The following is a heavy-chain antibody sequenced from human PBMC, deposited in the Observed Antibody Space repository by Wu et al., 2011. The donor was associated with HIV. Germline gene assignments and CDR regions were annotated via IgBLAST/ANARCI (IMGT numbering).Heavy chain of an antibody. Sequence: QVQLVQSGAEVKKPGASVKVSCKASGYTFSSSDINWVRQAPGQGLEWVGWMNPNTGNTGYGEKFQGRVTTTQDTSTDSVYMELSDLRSEDTAVYYCTRGFCSGTDCFGFYDYWGQGTLVTVSS. D-gene: IGHD2-15*01. CDR3: TRGFCSGTDCFGFYDY. CDR2: MNPNTGNT. CDR1: GYTFSSSD. J-gene: IGHJ4*02. V-gene: IGHV1-8*02.